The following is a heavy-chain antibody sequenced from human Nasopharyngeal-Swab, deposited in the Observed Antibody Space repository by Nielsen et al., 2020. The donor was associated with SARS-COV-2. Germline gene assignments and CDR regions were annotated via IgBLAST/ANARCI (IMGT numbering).Heavy chain of an antibody. V-gene: IGHV4-59*01. Sequence: GSLRPSCAVYGGAFSSYYWSWIRQPPGKGLEWIGYIYYSGSTNYNPSLKSRVTISVDTSKNQFSLKLSSVTAADTAVYYCARVGGSSSQQAELGYYYGMDVWGQGTTVTVSS. D-gene: IGHD6-13*01. CDR3: ARVGGSSSQQAELGYYYGMDV. CDR1: GGAFSSYY. CDR2: IYYSGST. J-gene: IGHJ6*02.